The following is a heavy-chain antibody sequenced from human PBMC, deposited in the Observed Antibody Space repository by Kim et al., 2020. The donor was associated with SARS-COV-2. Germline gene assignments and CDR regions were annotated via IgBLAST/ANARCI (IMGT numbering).Heavy chain of an antibody. CDR1: GGSISSSNW. J-gene: IGHJ4*02. CDR2: IYHSGST. D-gene: IGHD5-12*01. CDR3: ARSPRGLRLPIDY. V-gene: IGHV4-4*02. Sequence: SETLSLTCAVSGGSISSSNWWSWVRQPPGKGLEWIGEIYHSGSTNYNPSLKSRVTISVDKSKNQFSLKLSSVTAADTAVYYCARSPRGLRLPIDYWGQGTLVTVSS.